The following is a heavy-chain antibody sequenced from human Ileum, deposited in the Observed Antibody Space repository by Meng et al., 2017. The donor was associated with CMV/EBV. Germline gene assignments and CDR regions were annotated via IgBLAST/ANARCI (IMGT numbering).Heavy chain of an antibody. CDR1: GFTLSKYW. CDR2: INLDGSTT. CDR3: ARDGDGTVDNDY. D-gene: IGHD5-24*01. Sequence: EVQLVGAGGGLVQPGGSLRLSCAASGFTLSKYWMQWVRQPPGKGLEWVSFINLDGSTTNYADSVKGRFTISRDNAKNTLYLQMTSLRAEDTAVYYCARDGDGTVDNDYWGQGTLVTVSS. V-gene: IGHV3-74*01. J-gene: IGHJ4*02.